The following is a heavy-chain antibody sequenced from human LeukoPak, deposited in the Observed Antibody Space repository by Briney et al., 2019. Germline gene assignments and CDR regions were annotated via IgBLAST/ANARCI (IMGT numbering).Heavy chain of an antibody. V-gene: IGHV1-18*04. J-gene: IGHJ1*01. CDR1: GYTFTNYS. Sequence: ASVKVSCKTSGYTFTNYSISWVRQAPGQGLEWMGWINPYTANTNSAQKLRDRVTLTTDTSTSTAYMELRSLRSDDTAVYYCARVPSGGSEYFHHWGQGTLVTVSS. CDR3: ARVPSGGSEYFHH. CDR2: INPYTANT. D-gene: IGHD6-25*01.